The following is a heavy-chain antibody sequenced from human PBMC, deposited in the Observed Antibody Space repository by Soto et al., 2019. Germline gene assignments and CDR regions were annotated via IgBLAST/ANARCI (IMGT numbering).Heavy chain of an antibody. Sequence: QVQLQESGPGLVKPSETLSLTSTVYGSSISSYYWSWIRQPPGKGLVWIGYIYYSGSTNYNPSLQSRVTISVDTSKKQSSLSLSSVAAADTAVYYCARGGRGYAFAYWGRGSLVTVSS. D-gene: IGHD5-12*01. V-gene: IGHV4-59*01. CDR1: GSSISSYY. CDR3: ARGGRGYAFAY. J-gene: IGHJ4*02. CDR2: IYYSGST.